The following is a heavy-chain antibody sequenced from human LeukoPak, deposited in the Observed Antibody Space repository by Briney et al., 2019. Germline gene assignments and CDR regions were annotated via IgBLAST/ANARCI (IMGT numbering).Heavy chain of an antibody. J-gene: IGHJ4*02. Sequence: GGSLRLSCAASGFTFSSYGMHWVRQAPGKGLEWVAFIRYDGSNKYYADSVKGRFTISRDNSKNTLYLQMNSLRAEDTAVYYCAKDPRFGVVTYFDYWGQGTLVTVSS. D-gene: IGHD3-3*01. V-gene: IGHV3-30*02. CDR1: GFTFSSYG. CDR2: IRYDGSNK. CDR3: AKDPRFGVVTYFDY.